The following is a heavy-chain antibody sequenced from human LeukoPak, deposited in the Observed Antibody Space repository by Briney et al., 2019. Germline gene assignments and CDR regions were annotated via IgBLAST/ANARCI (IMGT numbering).Heavy chain of an antibody. CDR3: AKDGTDFDYYYYYMDV. Sequence: PGGSLRLSCAASGFTFGNYAMNWVRQTPGKGLEWVSSITGNGIDTYYADSVRARFAISRDNSKNTLYLQMNSLRAEDTAVYYCAKDGTDFDYYYYYMDVWGKGTTVTVSS. CDR2: ITGNGIDT. V-gene: IGHV3-23*01. D-gene: IGHD1-7*01. J-gene: IGHJ6*03. CDR1: GFTFGNYA.